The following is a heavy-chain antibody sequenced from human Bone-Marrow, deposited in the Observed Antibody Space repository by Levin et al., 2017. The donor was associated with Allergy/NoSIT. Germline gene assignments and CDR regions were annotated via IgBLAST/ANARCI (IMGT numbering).Heavy chain of an antibody. D-gene: IGHD3-16*01. CDR2: LWYDGSDR. Sequence: GGSLRLSCTASGFPFSTYGMHWVRQAPGRGLEWVAVLWYDGSDRYYADSVKGRFTISRDNSKNTLYLQMNSLRVDDTGVYYCTRDKSDFRFSYGMDVWGLGITVTVSS. J-gene: IGHJ6*02. CDR3: TRDKSDFRFSYGMDV. CDR1: GFPFSTYG. V-gene: IGHV3-33*01.